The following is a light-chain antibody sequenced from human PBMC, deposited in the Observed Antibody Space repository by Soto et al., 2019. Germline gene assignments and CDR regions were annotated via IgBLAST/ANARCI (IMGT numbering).Light chain of an antibody. CDR1: QSVSSSY. CDR3: QQYGSSPKT. CDR2: GAA. Sequence: EIVWTQSPGTLSLSPGERATLSCRASQSVSSSYLAWYQQKPGQAPRLLIYGAASRATGIPGRFSGSGSGTDFTLTISRLEPEDFAVDYCQQYGSSPKTFGQGTKVEIK. J-gene: IGKJ1*01. V-gene: IGKV3-20*01.